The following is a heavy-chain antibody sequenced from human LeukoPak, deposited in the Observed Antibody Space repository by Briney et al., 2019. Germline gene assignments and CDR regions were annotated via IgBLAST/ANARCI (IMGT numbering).Heavy chain of an antibody. CDR2: IYYSGST. CDR3: ARDQIRGEWWFDP. Sequence: PSETLSLTCTVSGGSISSSSYYWGWIRQPPGKGLEWIGSIYYSGSTYYNPSLKSRVTISVDTSKNQFSLKLSSVTAADTAVYYCARDQIRGEWWFDPWGQGTLVTVSS. J-gene: IGHJ5*02. D-gene: IGHD3-10*01. CDR1: GGSISSSSYY. V-gene: IGHV4-39*07.